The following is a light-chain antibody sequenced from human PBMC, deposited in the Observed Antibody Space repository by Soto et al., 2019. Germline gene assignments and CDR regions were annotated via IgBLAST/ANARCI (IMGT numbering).Light chain of an antibody. V-gene: IGKV1-5*03. CDR1: QSISNW. J-gene: IGKJ1*01. CDR3: QQYNTYLWP. CDR2: QAS. Sequence: SPSTHSTAVGDKVIITCRARQSISNWLAWYQQKPGRLPRLLIYQASTLESGVPSRLSGSGSGTEFTLTISSLQPDDFATYYCQQYNTYLWPFGQGTKV.